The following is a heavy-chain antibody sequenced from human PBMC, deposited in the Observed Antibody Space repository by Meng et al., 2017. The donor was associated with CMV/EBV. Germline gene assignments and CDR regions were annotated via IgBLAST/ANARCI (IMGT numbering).Heavy chain of an antibody. CDR2: IYSGGST. Sequence: GESLKISCAASGFTVSSNYMSWVRQAPGKGLEWVSVIYSGGSTYYADSAKGRFTISRDNSKNTLYLQMNSLRAEDTAVYYCARGATVTVEDYWGQGTLVTVSS. CDR3: ARGATVTVEDY. V-gene: IGHV3-53*01. D-gene: IGHD4-17*01. J-gene: IGHJ4*02. CDR1: GFTVSSNY.